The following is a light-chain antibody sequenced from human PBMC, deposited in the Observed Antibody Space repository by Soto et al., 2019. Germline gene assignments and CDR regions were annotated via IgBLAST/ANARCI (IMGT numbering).Light chain of an antibody. Sequence: QSAQTQPRSVSGSPGQSVTISCTGTSSDVGGYNFVSWYQQYPGKAPKLIIYDVSKRPSGVPDRFSGSKSGNTASLTISGLQAEDEADYYCCSYAGTYTLWVFGGGTKLTVL. CDR3: CSYAGTYTLWV. V-gene: IGLV2-11*01. CDR2: DVS. J-gene: IGLJ3*02. CDR1: SSDVGGYNF.